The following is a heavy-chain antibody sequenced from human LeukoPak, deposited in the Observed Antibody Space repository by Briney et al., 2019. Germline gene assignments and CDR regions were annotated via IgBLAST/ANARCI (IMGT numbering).Heavy chain of an antibody. J-gene: IGHJ4*02. CDR2: IYSNGGT. V-gene: IGHV4-59*01. Sequence: SETPSLTCTVSGGSINNFYWSWIRQPPGKGLEWIGYIYSNGGTQYNPSLDSRVTILVDTSKSQFSLKLSSVTAADTAVYYCVRSGYGDLFDYWGRGTLVTASS. D-gene: IGHD5-12*01. CDR3: VRSGYGDLFDY. CDR1: GGSINNFY.